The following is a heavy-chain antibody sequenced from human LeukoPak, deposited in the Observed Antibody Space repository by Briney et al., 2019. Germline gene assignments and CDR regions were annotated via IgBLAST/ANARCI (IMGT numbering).Heavy chain of an antibody. CDR1: GGTFSSYA. V-gene: IGHV1-69*13. CDR3: ARGSVGKSSSHAFDI. J-gene: IGHJ3*02. Sequence: ASVKVSCKASGGTFSSYAISWVRQAPGQGLEWMGGIIPIFGTANYAQKFQGRVTITADESTGTAYMELSSLRSEDTAVYYCARGSVGKSSSHAFDIWGQGTMVTVSS. CDR2: IIPIFGTA. D-gene: IGHD2-2*01.